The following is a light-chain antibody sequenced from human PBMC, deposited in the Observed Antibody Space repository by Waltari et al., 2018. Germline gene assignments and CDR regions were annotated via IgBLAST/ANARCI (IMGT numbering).Light chain of an antibody. CDR1: QDISSS. CDR2: AAS. J-gene: IGKJ3*01. V-gene: IGKV1-9*01. Sequence: DIQLTQSPSFLSASIGDRVTITCRASQDISSSLAWYQQKPGKAPNLLIYAASTLQTGVPSRFSVSGSGTEFTLTISSLQPEDFATYYCQQLNSPPFTIGPGTKVDIK. CDR3: QQLNSPPFT.